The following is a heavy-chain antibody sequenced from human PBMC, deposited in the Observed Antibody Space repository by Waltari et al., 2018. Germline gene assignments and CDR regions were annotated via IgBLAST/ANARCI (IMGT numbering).Heavy chain of an antibody. D-gene: IGHD2-2*01. CDR3: AREVVPSSTIVVNWFDP. V-gene: IGHV7-4-1*02. CDR1: GYFFTSYS. Sequence: QVQLVQSGSELKKPGASVKLSCKASGYFFTSYSYNRLRQAPGKGSELMGWITTNTENPTYAQGFRGRFVFSLDTSVNTAYLEINSLKTEDTAIYYCAREVVPSSTIVVNWFDPWGQGTLVTVSS. J-gene: IGHJ5*02. CDR2: ITTNTENP.